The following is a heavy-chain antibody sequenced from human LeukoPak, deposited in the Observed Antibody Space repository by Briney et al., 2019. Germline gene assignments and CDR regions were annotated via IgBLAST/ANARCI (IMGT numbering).Heavy chain of an antibody. CDR2: MNPNSGNT. Sequence: GASVKVSGKASGYTFTSYDINWVRQATGQGLEWMGWMNPNSGNTGYAQKFQGRVTMTRDTSTSTVYMELSSLRSEDTAVYYCARDRDFVPAAGNYFYYYMDVWGKGTTVTVSS. D-gene: IGHD2-2*01. CDR1: GYTFTSYD. CDR3: ARDRDFVPAAGNYFYYYMDV. J-gene: IGHJ6*03. V-gene: IGHV1-8*01.